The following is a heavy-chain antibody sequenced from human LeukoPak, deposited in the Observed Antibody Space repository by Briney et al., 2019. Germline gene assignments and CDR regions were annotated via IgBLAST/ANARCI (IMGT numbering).Heavy chain of an antibody. Sequence: PSETLSLTCTVSGGSISSYYWSWIRQPPGKGLEWIGYIYYSGSTNYNPSLKSRVTISVDRSKNQFSLKLSSVTAADTAVYYCARGGGGDYFDYWGQGILVTVSS. J-gene: IGHJ4*02. CDR2: IYYSGST. CDR1: GGSISSYY. CDR3: ARGGGGDYFDY. V-gene: IGHV4-59*12. D-gene: IGHD3-16*01.